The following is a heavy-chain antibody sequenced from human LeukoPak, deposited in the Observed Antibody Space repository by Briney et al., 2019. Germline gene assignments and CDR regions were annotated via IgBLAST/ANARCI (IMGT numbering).Heavy chain of an antibody. CDR3: ARLKSSGYLVWGPDAFDI. Sequence: ASVKVSCKASGGTFSSYAISWVRQAPGQGLEWMGGIIPIFGTANYAQKFQGRVTITTDESTSTAYMELSSLRSEDTAVYYCARLKSSGYLVWGPDAFDIWGQGTMVTVSS. CDR1: GGTFSSYA. CDR2: IIPIFGTA. J-gene: IGHJ3*02. D-gene: IGHD6-19*01. V-gene: IGHV1-69*05.